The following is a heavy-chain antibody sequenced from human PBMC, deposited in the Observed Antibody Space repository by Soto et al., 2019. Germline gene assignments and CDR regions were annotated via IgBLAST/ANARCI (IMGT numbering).Heavy chain of an antibody. CDR3: ARGLVDDYDFWSGYGNWFDP. D-gene: IGHD3-3*01. V-gene: IGHV4-34*01. Sequence: SETLSLTCSVYGWSFSGYDWCWIRQPPGQGLEWIGEINHSGSTNYNPSLKSRVTISVDTSKNQFSLKLSSVTAADTAVYYCARGLVDDYDFWSGYGNWFDPWGQGTLVTVSS. CDR2: INHSGST. CDR1: GWSFSGYD. J-gene: IGHJ5*02.